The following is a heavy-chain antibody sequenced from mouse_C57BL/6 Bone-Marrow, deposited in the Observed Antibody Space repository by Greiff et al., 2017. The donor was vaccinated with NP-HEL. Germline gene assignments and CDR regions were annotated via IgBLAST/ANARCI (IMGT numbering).Heavy chain of an antibody. CDR1: GFTFSDYY. CDR3: ARHESYGSSLYAMDY. Sequence: EVQRVESGGGLVQPGGSLKLSCAASGFTFSDYYMYWVRQTPEKRLEWVAYISNGGGSTYYPDTVKGRFTISRDNAKNTLYLQMSRLKSEDTAMYYCARHESYGSSLYAMDYWGQGTSVTVSS. J-gene: IGHJ4*01. CDR2: ISNGGGST. D-gene: IGHD1-1*01. V-gene: IGHV5-12*01.